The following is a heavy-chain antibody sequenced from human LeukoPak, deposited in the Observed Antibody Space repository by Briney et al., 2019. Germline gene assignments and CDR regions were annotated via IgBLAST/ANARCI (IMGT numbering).Heavy chain of an antibody. J-gene: IGHJ4*02. CDR1: AFTFSDYS. Sequence: GGSLRLSCAASAFTFSDYSMNWVRQAPGKGLEWISYISGRSSTIYYAYSVRGRFTISRDNAKNSMYLQMNSLRAEDTAVYYCARDRLTSGSYFFDYWGQGTLVTVSS. D-gene: IGHD1-26*01. CDR3: ARDRLTSGSYFFDY. CDR2: ISGRSSTI. V-gene: IGHV3-48*01.